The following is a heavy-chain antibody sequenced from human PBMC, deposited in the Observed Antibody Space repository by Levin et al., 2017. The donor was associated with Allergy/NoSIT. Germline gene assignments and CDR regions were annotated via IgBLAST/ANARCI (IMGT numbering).Heavy chain of an antibody. CDR2: IRSKANSYAT. CDR3: TRGIVGAWGFDY. V-gene: IGHV3-73*01. D-gene: IGHD1-26*01. CDR1: GFTFSGSA. Sequence: GESLKISCAASGFTFSGSAMHWVRQASGKGLEWVGRIRSKANSYATGYPASVKGRFTISRDDSKNTAYLQMKSLKTEDTAVYYCTRGIVGAWGFDYWGQGTLVTVSS. J-gene: IGHJ4*02.